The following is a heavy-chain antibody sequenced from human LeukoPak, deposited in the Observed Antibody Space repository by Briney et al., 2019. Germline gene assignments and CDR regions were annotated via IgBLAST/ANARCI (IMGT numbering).Heavy chain of an antibody. CDR3: ARSGSFYPH. V-gene: IGHV3-21*01. Sequence: PGGSRRLSCAASGFTLSSYSMNWVRQAPGKGLQWVSSISSSSSFIYYADSVKGRFTISRDNAKNSLYLQMNGLRDEDTAVYYCARSGSFYPHWGQGILVTVSS. CDR1: GFTLSSYS. CDR2: ISSSSSFI. D-gene: IGHD1-26*01. J-gene: IGHJ4*02.